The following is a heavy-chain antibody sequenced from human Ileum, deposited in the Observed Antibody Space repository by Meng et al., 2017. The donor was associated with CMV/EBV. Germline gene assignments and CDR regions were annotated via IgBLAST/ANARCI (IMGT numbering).Heavy chain of an antibody. CDR1: SGSISSGDYY. V-gene: IGHV4-30-4*01. Sequence: QLQMHQSGPRPVKPSQPLSPPCTVSSGSISSGDYYWSWIRQPPGKGLEWIGTIYYSGNTYYNSSLKSRVTMSVDTSNNQFSLKLTSVTAADTAVYYCARLKEKYCNDGGCYSGFDHWGQGTLVTVSS. J-gene: IGHJ4*02. D-gene: IGHD2-15*01. CDR2: IYYSGNT. CDR3: ARLKEKYCNDGGCYSGFDH.